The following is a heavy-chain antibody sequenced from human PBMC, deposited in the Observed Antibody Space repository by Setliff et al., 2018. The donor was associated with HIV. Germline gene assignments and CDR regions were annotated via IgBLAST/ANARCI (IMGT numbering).Heavy chain of an antibody. CDR3: ARDPHYFDRSGYFSWFYFDF. CDR1: GDSVSGYY. V-gene: IGHV4-59*02. J-gene: IGHJ4*02. CDR2: IYYTGST. D-gene: IGHD3-22*01. Sequence: SETLSLTCTVSGDSVSGYYWTWIRQPPGKGLEWIGDIYYTGSTNFHASLKSRVTISLDTSKTQFSLKVNSVSPADTAVYYCARDPHYFDRSGYFSWFYFDFWGQGKLVTVSS.